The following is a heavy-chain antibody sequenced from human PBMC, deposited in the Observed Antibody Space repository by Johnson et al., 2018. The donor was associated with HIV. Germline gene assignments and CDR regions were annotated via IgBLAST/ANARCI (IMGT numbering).Heavy chain of an antibody. CDR2: ISSSGTNI. CDR1: GFSFSDYY. CDR3: ARERATLWFRASGAAFDI. Sequence: QVQLVESGGGLVKPGGSLRLSCAASGFSFSDYYMNWVRQAPGKGLEWVSYISSSGTNINYADSVKGRFTISGDNAKNSLYLQMNSLRAEDTAVYYCARERATLWFRASGAAFDIWGQGTMVTVSS. D-gene: IGHD3-10*01. J-gene: IGHJ3*02. V-gene: IGHV3-11*04.